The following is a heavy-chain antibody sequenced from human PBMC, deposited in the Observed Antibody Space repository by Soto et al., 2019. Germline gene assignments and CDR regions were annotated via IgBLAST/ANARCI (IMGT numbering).Heavy chain of an antibody. Sequence: LQESGPRLVKPSETLSLNCSVSGDAISNYYWSWIRQTPGRGLEWIGCVHESGSTDYNPSLRCRFIISLHTSKSQCSLSLRSATAAVTATYYCARATRALITSFYAYWGQRIPGTVSS. J-gene: IGHJ4*02. V-gene: IGHV4-59*08. CDR3: ARATRALITSFYAY. D-gene: IGHD1-20*01. CDR2: VHESGST. CDR1: GDAISNYY.